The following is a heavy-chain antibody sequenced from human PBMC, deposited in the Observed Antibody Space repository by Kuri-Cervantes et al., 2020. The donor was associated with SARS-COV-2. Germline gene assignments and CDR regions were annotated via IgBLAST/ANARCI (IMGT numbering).Heavy chain of an antibody. CDR3: ARGLEGYCSSTSCLRRGGNYYYYMDV. J-gene: IGHJ6*03. CDR1: GGSFSGYY. Sequence: GSLRLSCAVYGGSFSGYYWSWIRQPPGKGLEWIGEINHSGSTNYNPSLKSRVTISVDTSKNQFSLKLSSVTAADTAVYYCARGLEGYCSSTSCLRRGGNYYYYMDVWGKGTTVTVSS. D-gene: IGHD2-2*01. V-gene: IGHV4-34*01. CDR2: INHSGST.